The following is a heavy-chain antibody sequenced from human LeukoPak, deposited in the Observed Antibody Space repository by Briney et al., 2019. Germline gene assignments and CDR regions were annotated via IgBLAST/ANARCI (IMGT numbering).Heavy chain of an antibody. Sequence: GGSLRLSCAASGFTFSSYAMSWVRQAPGKGLEWVSAISGSGGSTYYADSVKGRFTISRDNSKNTLYLQMNSLRAEDTAVCYCATKVGGYDILTGYYIFDYWGQGTLVTVSS. V-gene: IGHV3-23*01. CDR2: ISGSGGST. CDR3: ATKVGGYDILTGYYIFDY. J-gene: IGHJ4*02. CDR1: GFTFSSYA. D-gene: IGHD3-9*01.